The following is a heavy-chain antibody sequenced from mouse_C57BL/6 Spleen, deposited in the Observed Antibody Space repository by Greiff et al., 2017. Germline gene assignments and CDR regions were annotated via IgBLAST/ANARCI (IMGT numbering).Heavy chain of an antibody. CDR3: AVFGMNAMDY. CDR1: GYTFTSYW. J-gene: IGHJ4*01. D-gene: IGHD1-1*01. CDR2: IDPSDSYT. Sequence: QVQLQQPGAELVMPGASVKLSCKASGYTFTSYWMHWVKQRPGQGLEWIGEIDPSDSYTNYNQKFKGKSTLTVDKSSSTAYMQLSSLTSEDSAVYYFAVFGMNAMDYWGQGTSVTVPS. V-gene: IGHV1-69*01.